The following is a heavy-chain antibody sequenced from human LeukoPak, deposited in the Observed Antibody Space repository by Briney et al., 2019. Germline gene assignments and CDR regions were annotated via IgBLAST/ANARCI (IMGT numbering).Heavy chain of an antibody. CDR1: GFTFSSYE. Sequence: GGSLGLSCVVSGFTFSSYEMNWVRQAPGKGLEWVSYISSSGSTIYYADSVKGRFTISRDNAKNSLYLQMNSLRAEDTAIYYCARDSIVTGEFDYWGQGTLVTVSS. D-gene: IGHD2-21*02. CDR2: ISSSGSTI. J-gene: IGHJ4*02. V-gene: IGHV3-48*03. CDR3: ARDSIVTGEFDY.